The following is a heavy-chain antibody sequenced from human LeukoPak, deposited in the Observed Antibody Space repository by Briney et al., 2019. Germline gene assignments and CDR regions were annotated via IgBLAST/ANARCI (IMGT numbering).Heavy chain of an antibody. CDR3: ARGGQLWLRGRLFGY. CDR1: GGSISSYY. J-gene: IGHJ4*02. CDR2: IYSSGSTSGST. D-gene: IGHD5-18*01. V-gene: IGHV4-4*07. Sequence: PSETLSLTCTVSGGSISSYYWSWIRQPAGKGLEWIGRIYSSGSTSGSTNYNPSLKSRVTISVDTSKNQFSLKLSSVTAADTAVYYCARGGQLWLRGRLFGYWGQGTLVTVSS.